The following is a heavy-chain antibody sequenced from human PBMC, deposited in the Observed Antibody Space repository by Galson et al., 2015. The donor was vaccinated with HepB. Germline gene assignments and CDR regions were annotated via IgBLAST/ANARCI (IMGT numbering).Heavy chain of an antibody. CDR1: GFSFSSYE. D-gene: IGHD5-18*01. V-gene: IGHV3-48*03. J-gene: IGHJ4*02. Sequence: SLRLSCAASGFSFSSYEMNWVRQAPGKGLEWVSYISSGGNTIFYADSVKGRFTISRDNAKNSLYLQMTSLRAEDTAVYYCGGYHDYWGQGTLVTASS. CDR2: ISSGGNTI. CDR3: GGYHDY.